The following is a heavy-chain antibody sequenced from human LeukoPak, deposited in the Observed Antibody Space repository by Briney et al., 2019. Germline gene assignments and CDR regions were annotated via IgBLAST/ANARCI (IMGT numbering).Heavy chain of an antibody. D-gene: IGHD2-2*01. Sequence: PGGSLRLSCAASGFTFSSYAMSWVRQAPGKGLEWVSSISGSGGSTYYADSVKGRFTISRDNSKNTLYLQMNSLRAEDTAVYYCARVQGYCSSTSCYVPAVDYWGQGTLVTVSS. CDR3: ARVQGYCSSTSCYVPAVDY. V-gene: IGHV3-23*01. CDR1: GFTFSSYA. J-gene: IGHJ4*02. CDR2: ISGSGGST.